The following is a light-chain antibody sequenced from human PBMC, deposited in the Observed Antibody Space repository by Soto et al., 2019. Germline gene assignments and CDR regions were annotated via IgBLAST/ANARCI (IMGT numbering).Light chain of an antibody. Sequence: DIQMTQSPSTLSASFGDRVTITCRASQSISSWLAWYQQKPGKAPKLLIYAASTLQSGVPSRFSGSGSGTEFTLTISSLQPDDFATYYCQQYNSYGTFGQGTKVDIK. CDR3: QQYNSYGT. CDR2: AAS. V-gene: IGKV1-5*01. CDR1: QSISSW. J-gene: IGKJ1*01.